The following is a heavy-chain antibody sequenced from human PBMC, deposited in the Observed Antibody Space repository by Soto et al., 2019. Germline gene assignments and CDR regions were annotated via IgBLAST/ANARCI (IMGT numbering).Heavy chain of an antibody. V-gene: IGHV3-23*01. CDR3: ATPYLLYAFDI. CDR2: ISGSGSST. Sequence: EVHLLESGGNLVQPGGSLRHSCAASGFTFSSYAMSWVRQAPGKGLEWVSAISGSGSSTFYADSVKGRFTISRDNSKNTVYLQMNSLRAEDTAVYYCATPYLLYAFDIWGQGTMVTVSS. J-gene: IGHJ3*02. D-gene: IGHD2-15*01. CDR1: GFTFSSYA.